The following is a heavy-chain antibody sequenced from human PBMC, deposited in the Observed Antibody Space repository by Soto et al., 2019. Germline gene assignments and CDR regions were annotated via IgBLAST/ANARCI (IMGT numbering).Heavy chain of an antibody. V-gene: IGHV4-39*07. CDR2: IYYSGST. J-gene: IGHJ4*02. D-gene: IGHD4-17*01. Sequence: SETLSLTCPLHGHSIASIRSYRGWIRQPPGKGLEWIGCIYYSGSTYYNPSLKSRVTISVDTSKNQFSLKLTSVTAADTAVYYCAMRRALKKPDGFDYWGQG. CDR1: GHSIASIRSY. CDR3: AMRRALKKPDGFDY.